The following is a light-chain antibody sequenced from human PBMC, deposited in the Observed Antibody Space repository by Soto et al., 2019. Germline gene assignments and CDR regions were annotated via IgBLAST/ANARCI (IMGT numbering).Light chain of an antibody. Sequence: EIVMTQSPATLSVSPGERATLSCRASQSIGNSLAWYQQKAGQAPRLLIYDASSRASGIPARFSGSGSGTDFTLTISSLEPEDFAVYFCQQGTFGQGTKVDIK. CDR2: DAS. J-gene: IGKJ1*01. CDR1: QSIGNS. V-gene: IGKV3-11*01. CDR3: QQGT.